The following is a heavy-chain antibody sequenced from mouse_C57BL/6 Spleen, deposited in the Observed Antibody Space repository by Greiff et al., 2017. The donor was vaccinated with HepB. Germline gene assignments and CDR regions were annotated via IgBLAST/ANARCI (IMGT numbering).Heavy chain of an antibody. V-gene: IGHV1-80*01. Sequence: QVQLQQSGAELVKPGASVKISCKASGYAFSSYWMNWVKQRPGKGLEWIGQIYPGDGDTNYNGKFKGKATLTADKSSSTAYMQLSSLTSEDSAVYFCARSYYYGSRDWFAYWGQGTLVTVSA. D-gene: IGHD1-1*01. CDR1: GYAFSSYW. CDR2: IYPGDGDT. J-gene: IGHJ3*01. CDR3: ARSYYYGSRDWFAY.